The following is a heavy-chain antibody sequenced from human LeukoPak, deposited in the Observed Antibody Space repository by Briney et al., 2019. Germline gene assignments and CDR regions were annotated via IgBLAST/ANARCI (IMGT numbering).Heavy chain of an antibody. J-gene: IGHJ4*02. CDR2: IWYDGSNK. D-gene: IGHD6-13*01. CDR1: GFTFSSYG. V-gene: IGHV3-33*01. Sequence: PGRSLRLSCAASGFTFSSYGMHWVRQAPGKGLEWVAVIWYDGSNKYYADSVKGRFTISRDNSKNTLYLQMNSLRAEDTAVYYCARGHVSSSWYTPDYWGQGTLVTVSS. CDR3: ARGHVSSSWYTPDY.